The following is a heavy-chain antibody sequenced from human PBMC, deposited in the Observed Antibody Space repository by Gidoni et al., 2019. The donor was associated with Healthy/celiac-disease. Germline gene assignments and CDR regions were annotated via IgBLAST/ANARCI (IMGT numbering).Heavy chain of an antibody. D-gene: IGHD6-19*01. J-gene: IGHJ4*02. CDR1: GFTFSSYG. CDR2: IWYDGSNK. CDR3: ARDSGYSSGWPWYYFDY. Sequence: QVQLVESGGGVVQHGRSLRLSCAASGFTFSSYGMHWVRQAPGKGLEWVAVIWYDGSNKYYADSVKGRFTISRDNSKNTLYLQMNSLRAEDTAVYYCARDSGYSSGWPWYYFDYWGQGTLVTVSS. V-gene: IGHV3-33*01.